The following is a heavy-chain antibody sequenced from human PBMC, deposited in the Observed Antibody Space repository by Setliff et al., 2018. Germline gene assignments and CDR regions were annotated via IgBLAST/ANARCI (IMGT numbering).Heavy chain of an antibody. CDR2: IYTRGST. V-gene: IGHV4-61*09. Sequence: PSETLSLTCTVSGGSINEANYYWSWIRQPAGKGLEWIGHIYTRGSTNYNPSLRSRVSISVDTSKNHFSLRLSSVAATDTAMYYCGRGRFYYDDNDFSWGQGTLVTVSS. J-gene: IGHJ4*02. CDR1: GGSINEANYY. CDR3: GRGRFYYDDNDFS. D-gene: IGHD3-22*01.